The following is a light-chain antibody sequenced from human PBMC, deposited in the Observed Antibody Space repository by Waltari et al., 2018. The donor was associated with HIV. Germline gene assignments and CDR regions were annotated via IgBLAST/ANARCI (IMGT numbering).Light chain of an antibody. Sequence: QSALTQPASVSGSPGQSIPISCTGTNANVGTYNYVAWYQQHPGQAPKRIIYEVHNRPSGVSSRFSASKSGNTASLTISGVQAEDEGDYFCSSYTSTRNLIFGGGTALTVL. CDR2: EVH. CDR1: NANVGTYNY. V-gene: IGLV2-14*03. J-gene: IGLJ2*01. CDR3: SSYTSTRNLI.